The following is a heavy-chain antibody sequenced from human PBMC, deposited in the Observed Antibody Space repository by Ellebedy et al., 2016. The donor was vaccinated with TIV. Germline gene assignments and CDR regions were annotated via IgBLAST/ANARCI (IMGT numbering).Heavy chain of an antibody. CDR3: ARNVDA. CDR2: ISHSGTI. V-gene: IGHV4-38-2*02. Sequence: SETLSLTCTVSGYSISSGYYWVWVRQPPGKGLEWIGHISHSGTIFYNPSLKSRVTISMDTSKNQYSLTLISVTAADTAVYFCARNVDAWGQGALVTVSS. CDR1: GYSISSGYY. J-gene: IGHJ5*02.